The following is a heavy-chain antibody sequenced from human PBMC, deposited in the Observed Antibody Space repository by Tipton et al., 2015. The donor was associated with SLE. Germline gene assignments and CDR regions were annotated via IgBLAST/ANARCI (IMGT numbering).Heavy chain of an antibody. J-gene: IGHJ3*02. CDR3: ARERFFARRGFDI. CDR1: GGSISSSNW. V-gene: IGHV4-4*02. D-gene: IGHD3-10*01. Sequence: TLSLTCAVSGGSISSSNWWSWVRQPPGKGLEWIGEIYHSGSTNYNPSLKSRVTISVDKSKNQFSLKLSSVTAADTAVYYCARERFFARRGFDIWGQGTMVTVSS. CDR2: IYHSGST.